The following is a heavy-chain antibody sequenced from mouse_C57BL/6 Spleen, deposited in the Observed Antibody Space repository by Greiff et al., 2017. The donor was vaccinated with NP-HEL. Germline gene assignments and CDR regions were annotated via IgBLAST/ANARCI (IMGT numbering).Heavy chain of an antibody. CDR2: IYPGDGDT. Sequence: VQLQQSGAELVKPGASVKISCKASGYAFSSYWMNWVKQRPGKGLEWIGQIYPGDGDTNYNGKFKGKATLTADKSSSTAYMQLSSLTSEDSAVYFCARGDDGYYGEHYWGQGTTLTVSS. D-gene: IGHD2-3*01. CDR3: ARGDDGYYGEHY. V-gene: IGHV1-80*01. J-gene: IGHJ2*01. CDR1: GYAFSSYW.